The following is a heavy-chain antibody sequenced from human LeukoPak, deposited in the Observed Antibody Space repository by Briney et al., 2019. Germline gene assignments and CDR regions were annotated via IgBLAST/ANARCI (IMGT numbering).Heavy chain of an antibody. D-gene: IGHD6-19*01. V-gene: IGHV3-66*01. CDR3: ARGEYSSGWYSDY. J-gene: IGHJ4*02. CDR1: GFTVSSYY. CDR2: IYSGGST. Sequence: PGGSLRLSCAASGFTVSSYYMSWVRQAPGKGLEWVSVIYSGGSTYYADSVKGRFTISRDNSKNTLYLQMNSLRAEDTAVYYCARGEYSSGWYSDYWGQGTLVTVSS.